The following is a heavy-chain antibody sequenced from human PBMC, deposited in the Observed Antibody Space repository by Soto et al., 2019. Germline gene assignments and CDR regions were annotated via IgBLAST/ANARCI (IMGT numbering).Heavy chain of an antibody. D-gene: IGHD6-19*01. CDR1: GDSLRNHY. CDR2: IFYSGDT. CDR3: ARHVNLPLAGTGFDS. V-gene: IGHV4-59*11. J-gene: IGHJ4*02. Sequence: PSETLSLTCSVSGDSLRNHYWSWIRQPPGSRLEWLGHIFYSGDTSSYNPSLKSRVSMSVDTSKNQFSLKLRSVSADDTAVYYCARHVNLPLAGTGFDSWGRGTLVTVSS.